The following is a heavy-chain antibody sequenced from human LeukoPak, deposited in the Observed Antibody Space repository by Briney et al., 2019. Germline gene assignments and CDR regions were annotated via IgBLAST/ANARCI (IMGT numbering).Heavy chain of an antibody. CDR2: IYHSGST. V-gene: IGHV4-4*02. Sequence: SGTLSLTCAVSGGSISSSNWWSWVRQPPGKGLEWIGEIYHSGSTNYNPSLKSRVTISVDTSKNQFSLKLSSVTAADTAVYYCARGRVDDYVWGSYRSLRNWFDPWGQGTLVTVSS. CDR1: GGSISSSNW. J-gene: IGHJ5*02. CDR3: ARGRVDDYVWGSYRSLRNWFDP. D-gene: IGHD3-16*02.